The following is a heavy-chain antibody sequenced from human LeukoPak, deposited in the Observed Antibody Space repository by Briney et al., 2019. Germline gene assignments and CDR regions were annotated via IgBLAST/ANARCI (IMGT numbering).Heavy chain of an antibody. CDR3: ASQRRGKDY. CDR2: ISSSSSYI. J-gene: IGHJ4*02. CDR1: GSTFSSYA. Sequence: GGSLRLSCAASGSTFSSYAMSWVRQAPGKGLEWVSSISSSSSYIYYADSVKGRFTISRDNAKNSLYLQMNSLRAEDTAVYYCASQRRGKDYGGQGTLVTVSS. V-gene: IGHV3-21*01.